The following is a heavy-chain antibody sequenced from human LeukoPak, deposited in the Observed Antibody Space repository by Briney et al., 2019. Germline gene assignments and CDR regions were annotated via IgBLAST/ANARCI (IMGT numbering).Heavy chain of an antibody. V-gene: IGHV3-23*01. CDR1: GFTFSRFA. J-gene: IGHJ4*02. Sequence: GGSLRLSCSASGFTFSRFAMTWVRQLPGKGLEWVSTISGNGLQTFYADSVKGRFSVSRDNSKKIVYLQMDSLRADDSALYYCAKDANYLDSSRYFSPFDYWGQGTLVTVAS. CDR3: AKDANYLDSSRYFSPFDY. D-gene: IGHD3-22*01. CDR2: ISGNGLQT.